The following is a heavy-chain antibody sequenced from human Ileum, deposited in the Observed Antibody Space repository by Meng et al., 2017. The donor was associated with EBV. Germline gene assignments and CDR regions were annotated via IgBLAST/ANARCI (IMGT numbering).Heavy chain of an antibody. V-gene: IGHV4-4*02. Sequence: QGQLQEPGPGRVKPSETLSLTCAVSGGSISRSDWWSWVRQPPGKGLEWIGETSHSGSTNYSPSLKSRVTISLDKSKNQLSLKLNSVTAADTAVYYCASSDYYRSDYRGQGTLVTVSS. CDR2: TSHSGST. J-gene: IGHJ4*02. D-gene: IGHD3-22*01. CDR1: GGSISRSDW. CDR3: ASSDYYRSDY.